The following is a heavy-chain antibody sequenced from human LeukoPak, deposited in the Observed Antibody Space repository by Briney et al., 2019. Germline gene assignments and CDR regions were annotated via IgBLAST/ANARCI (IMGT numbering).Heavy chain of an antibody. Sequence: SVKVSCKASGGTFSSYAISWVRQAPGQGLEWMGRIIPILGIANYAQKFQGRVTITADKSTSTAYMELSSLRSEDTAVYYCARGIETDRVRDDFWSGAFDYWGQGTLVTVSS. J-gene: IGHJ4*02. D-gene: IGHD3-3*01. CDR1: GGTFSSYA. V-gene: IGHV1-69*04. CDR3: ARGIETDRVRDDFWSGAFDY. CDR2: IIPILGIA.